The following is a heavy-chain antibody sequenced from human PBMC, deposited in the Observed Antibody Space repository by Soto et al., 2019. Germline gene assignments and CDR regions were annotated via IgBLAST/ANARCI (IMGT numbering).Heavy chain of an antibody. J-gene: IGHJ4*02. CDR1: GFTFSNNG. V-gene: IGHV3-30*03. CDR2: ISSDGSKK. CDR3: AMDLYGGSSRFDY. Sequence: QVQLVESGGGVVQPGRSLRLSCVASGFTFSNNGIHWVSQAPGKGLEWVAVISSDGSKKYYAVSVKGRFTISRDNSKNTLYLQMNSPRAEDTAVYYCAMDLYGGSSRFDYWGQGTLVTVSS. D-gene: IGHD2-15*01.